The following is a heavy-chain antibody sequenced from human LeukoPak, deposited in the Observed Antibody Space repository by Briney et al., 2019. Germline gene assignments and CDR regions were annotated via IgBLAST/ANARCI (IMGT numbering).Heavy chain of an antibody. CDR3: ARDLDGRGSKNY. Sequence: GSVNVSCKASGYTFTSYGISWVRQAAGQGLEWMGWISGMNGNTKYAPKRQARATVTTETSTNTAYMERRTLRSEDTAYYYGARDLDGRGSKNYWGEGALVTVSS. CDR1: GYTFTSYG. V-gene: IGHV1-18*01. D-gene: IGHD3-16*01. CDR2: ISGMNGNT. J-gene: IGHJ4*02.